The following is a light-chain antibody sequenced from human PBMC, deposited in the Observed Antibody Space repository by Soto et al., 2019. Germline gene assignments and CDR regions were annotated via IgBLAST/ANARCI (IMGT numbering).Light chain of an antibody. CDR1: QVISTS. V-gene: IGKV1-9*01. Sequence: DIQLTQSPSFLSPSIGESVTITCRASQVISTSLAWYQVKPGKAPKLLIYAASTLESGVPSRFSATVSGTEFSPTIPRLQPEDFGTYYCQQLFDSPITFGQGTRLEIK. CDR2: AAS. J-gene: IGKJ5*01. CDR3: QQLFDSPIT.